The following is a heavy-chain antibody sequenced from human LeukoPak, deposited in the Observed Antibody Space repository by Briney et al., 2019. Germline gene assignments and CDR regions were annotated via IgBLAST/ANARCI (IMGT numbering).Heavy chain of an antibody. D-gene: IGHD3-22*01. CDR1: GYTFTSYY. J-gene: IGHJ4*02. CDR3: ASEDGDSSGYRY. Sequence: ASVKVSCKASGYTFTSYYMHWVRQAPGQGLEWVGIIHPSGGSTSYAQKFQGRVTMTRDTSTSTVYMELSSLRSEDTAVYYCASEDGDSSGYRYWGQGTLVTVSS. CDR2: IHPSGGST. V-gene: IGHV1-46*01.